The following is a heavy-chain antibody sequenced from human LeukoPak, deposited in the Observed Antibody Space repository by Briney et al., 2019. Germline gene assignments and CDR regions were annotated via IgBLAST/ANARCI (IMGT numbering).Heavy chain of an antibody. J-gene: IGHJ4*02. Sequence: GGSLRLSCAASGFTFSSYGMHWVRQAPGKGLEWVAVISYDGSNKYYPDSVKGRFTISRDNSKNTLYLQMNSLRAEDTAVYYCAKERGYCSGGSCYDSLDYWGQGTLVTVAS. CDR1: GFTFSSYG. CDR2: ISYDGSNK. D-gene: IGHD2-15*01. V-gene: IGHV3-30*18. CDR3: AKERGYCSGGSCYDSLDY.